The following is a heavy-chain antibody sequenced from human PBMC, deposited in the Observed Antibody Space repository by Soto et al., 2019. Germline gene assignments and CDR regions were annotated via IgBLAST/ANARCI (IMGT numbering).Heavy chain of an antibody. V-gene: IGHV3-23*01. CDR1: GFTFSSHG. J-gene: IGHJ3*01. D-gene: IGHD1-26*01. CDR2: LSGSAGIT. Sequence: GGSLRLSCTASGFTFSSHGMNWVRQAPGKGLEWVSFLSGSAGITFYADSVKGRFTISRDNSKNTLYLQMNSLRAEDTAVYYCAKDRGIEGSSVRACDVWGQGTMVTVSS. CDR3: AKDRGIEGSSVRACDV.